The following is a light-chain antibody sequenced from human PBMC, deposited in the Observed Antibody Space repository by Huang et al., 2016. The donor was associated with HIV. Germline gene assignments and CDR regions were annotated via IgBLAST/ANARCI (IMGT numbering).Light chain of an antibody. CDR3: QQYFFSPMT. V-gene: IGKV4-1*01. J-gene: IGKJ3*01. Sequence: DIVMTQSTDFLAVSLGERDTISCKSSHSLLNSRNRKNYLAWYQQNPGQPPKLLIYCASGRESGVPDRFLGSGSGTDFTLTITSLQAEDVAVYFCQQYFFSPMTFGPGTKVDI. CDR2: CAS. CDR1: HSLLNSRNRKNY.